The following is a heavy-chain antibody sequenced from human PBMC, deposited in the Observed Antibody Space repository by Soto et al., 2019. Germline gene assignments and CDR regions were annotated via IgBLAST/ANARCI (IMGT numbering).Heavy chain of an antibody. CDR2: ISSSGSTI. J-gene: IGHJ4*01. CDR3: ARVGSSSWYLYFDY. CDR1: GFTFSDDY. Sequence: GGSLRLSCAASGFTFSDDYMSWIRQAPGKGLEWVSYISSSGSTIYYADSVKGRFTISRDNAKNSLYLQMNSLRAEDTAVYYCARVGSSSWYLYFDYWGQGTLVTVSS. V-gene: IGHV3-11*01. D-gene: IGHD6-13*01.